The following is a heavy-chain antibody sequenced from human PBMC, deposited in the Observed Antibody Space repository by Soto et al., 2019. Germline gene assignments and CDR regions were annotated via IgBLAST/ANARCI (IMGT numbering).Heavy chain of an antibody. CDR3: ERGYCSGGSCYSGHGFDI. Sequence: SEPLSLTCTVSGASISSGGFYWSWIRQHPGKALEWIGFLDYSGSTYYNPSLRSRLTISVDTSKNQFSLTLSSVTAADTAVYYCERGYCSGGSCYSGHGFDIWGQGTMVTVSS. CDR1: GASISSGGFY. D-gene: IGHD2-15*01. V-gene: IGHV4-31*03. J-gene: IGHJ3*02. CDR2: LDYSGST.